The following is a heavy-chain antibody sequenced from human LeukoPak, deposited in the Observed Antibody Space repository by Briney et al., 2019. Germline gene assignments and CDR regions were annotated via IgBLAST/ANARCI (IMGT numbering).Heavy chain of an antibody. D-gene: IGHD1-26*01. CDR2: IYTSGST. V-gene: IGHV4-4*07. CDR3: ARENSGSCREFDY. J-gene: IGHJ4*02. Sequence: SETLSLTYTVSGGSISSYYWSWIRQPAGKGLEWIGRIYTSGSTNYNASLKGRVSMSVDTSKNQFSLKLSSVTAADTAVFYCARENSGSCREFDYWGQGTLVTVSS. CDR1: GGSISSYY.